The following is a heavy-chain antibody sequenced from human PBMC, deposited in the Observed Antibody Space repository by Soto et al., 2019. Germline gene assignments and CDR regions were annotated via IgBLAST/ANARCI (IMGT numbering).Heavy chain of an antibody. Sequence: QGLLVQSGPELRRPGASVILSCQASGYTFTSFGFSWVRQAPGQGLEWVGWIRALTGETKVAQRFQDRIDLSTDMKTKTGYMELRRLTPEDTAVYFCARDGWSMDTGNDPHFDYWGRGTLVTVSP. D-gene: IGHD1-1*01. CDR2: IRALTGET. CDR1: GYTFTSFG. V-gene: IGHV1-18*01. J-gene: IGHJ4*02. CDR3: ARDGWSMDTGNDPHFDY.